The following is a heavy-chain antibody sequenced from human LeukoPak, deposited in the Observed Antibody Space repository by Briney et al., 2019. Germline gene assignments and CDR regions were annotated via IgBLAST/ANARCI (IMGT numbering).Heavy chain of an antibody. V-gene: IGHV3-23*01. CDR3: AKDSLRYFDWFPYFDY. Sequence: PGGSLRLSCAASGFTFSSYAMSWVRQAPGKGPEWVSAISGSGGSTYYADSVKGRFTISRDNSKNTLYLQMNSLRAEDTAVYYCAKDSLRYFDWFPYFDYWGQGTLVTVSS. CDR1: GFTFSSYA. J-gene: IGHJ4*02. CDR2: ISGSGGST. D-gene: IGHD3-9*01.